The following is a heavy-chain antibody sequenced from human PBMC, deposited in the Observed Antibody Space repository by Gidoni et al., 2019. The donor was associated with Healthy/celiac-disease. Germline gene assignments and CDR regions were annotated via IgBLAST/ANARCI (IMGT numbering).Heavy chain of an antibody. Sequence: QVQLVESGGGVVQPGRSLRLSCAASGFTFRGYGMHLVRPAPGKGLEWVAVISYDGSNKYYADSVKGRFTISRDNSKNTLYLQMNSLRAEDTAVYYCAKDSYYYDSSGYFSPGPYYYYGMDVWGQGTTVTVSS. CDR1: GFTFRGYG. V-gene: IGHV3-30*18. CDR2: ISYDGSNK. CDR3: AKDSYYYDSSGYFSPGPYYYYGMDV. D-gene: IGHD3-22*01. J-gene: IGHJ6*02.